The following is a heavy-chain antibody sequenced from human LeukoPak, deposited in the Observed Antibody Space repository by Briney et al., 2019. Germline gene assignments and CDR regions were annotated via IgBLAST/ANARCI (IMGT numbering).Heavy chain of an antibody. CDR3: ARDEKSDAFDI. J-gene: IGHJ3*02. Sequence: SETLSLTCAVYGGSFSGYYWSWIRQHPGKGLEWIGYIYYSGSTYYNPSLKSRVTISVDTSKNQFSLKLSSVTAADTAVYYCARDEKSDAFDIWGQGTTVTVSS. V-gene: IGHV4-31*11. CDR2: IYYSGST. CDR1: GGSFSGYY.